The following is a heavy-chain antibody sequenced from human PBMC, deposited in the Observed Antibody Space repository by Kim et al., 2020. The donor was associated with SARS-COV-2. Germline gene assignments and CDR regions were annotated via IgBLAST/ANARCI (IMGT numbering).Heavy chain of an antibody. V-gene: IGHV1-69*13. Sequence: SVKVSCKASGGTFSSYAISWVRQAPGQGLEWMGGIIPIFGTANYAQKFQGRVTITADESTSTAYMELSSLRSEDTAVYYCARVYSSGDNWFDPWGQGTLVTVSS. CDR1: GGTFSSYA. J-gene: IGHJ5*02. CDR3: ARVYSSGDNWFDP. CDR2: IIPIFGTA. D-gene: IGHD6-19*01.